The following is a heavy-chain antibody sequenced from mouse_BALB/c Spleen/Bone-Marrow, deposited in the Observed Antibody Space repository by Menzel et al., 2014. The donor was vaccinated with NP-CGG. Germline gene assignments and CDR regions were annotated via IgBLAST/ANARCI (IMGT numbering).Heavy chain of an antibody. CDR1: GYTFTNYW. Sequence: QVHVKQSGAELAKPGASVKMSCKASGYTFTNYWMHWVKQRPGQGLEWIGYINPSTGYTEYNQKFKDEATLTADKSSSTAYMQLSSLTSEDSAVYYCARIYYYGRDYWGQGTTLTGSS. CDR3: ARIYYYGRDY. V-gene: IGHV1-7*01. J-gene: IGHJ2*01. D-gene: IGHD1-1*01. CDR2: INPSTGYT.